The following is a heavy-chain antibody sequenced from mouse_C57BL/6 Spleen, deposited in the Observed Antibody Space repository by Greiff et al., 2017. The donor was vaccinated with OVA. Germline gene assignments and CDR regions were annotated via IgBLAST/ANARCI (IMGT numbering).Heavy chain of an antibody. V-gene: IGHV1-52*01. CDR1: GYTFTSYW. Sequence: QVQLQQPGAELVRPGSSVKLSCKASGYTFTSYWMHWVKQRPIQGLEWIGNIDPSDSETHYNQKFKDKATLTVDKSSSTAYMQLSSLTSEDSAVYYCARYYCGSSINWYFDVWGTGTTVTVSS. CDR3: ARYYCGSSINWYFDV. J-gene: IGHJ1*03. D-gene: IGHD1-1*01. CDR2: IDPSDSET.